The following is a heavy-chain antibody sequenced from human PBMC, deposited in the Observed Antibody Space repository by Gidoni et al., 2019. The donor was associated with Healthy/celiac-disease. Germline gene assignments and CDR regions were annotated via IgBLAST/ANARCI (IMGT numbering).Heavy chain of an antibody. CDR2: IDPSDSYT. V-gene: IGHV5-10-1*03. J-gene: IGHJ6*02. Sequence: EVQLVQSGAEVKKPGASLRISCKGSGYSFTRYWIGWVRQMPGKGLEWMGRIDPSDSYTNYSPYFQGHVTIAADKSISTAYLQWSSLKASDTAMYYCARPQRFGELSLSYGMDVWGQGTTVTVS. CDR1: GYSFTRYW. CDR3: ARPQRFGELSLSYGMDV. D-gene: IGHD3-10*01.